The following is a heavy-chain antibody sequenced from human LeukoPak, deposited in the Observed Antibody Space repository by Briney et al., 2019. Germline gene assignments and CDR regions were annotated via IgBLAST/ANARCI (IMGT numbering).Heavy chain of an antibody. CDR2: ISGSGVST. CDR1: EFTFSSYA. V-gene: IGHV3-23*01. J-gene: IGHJ4*02. CDR3: AKRASYCSGGSCYSYAFDY. Sequence: GGSLRLSCAASEFTFSSYAMSWVRQAPGKGLEWVSAISGSGVSTHYADSVKGRFTISRDNSKNTLYLQMNSLRAEDTAVYYCAKRASYCSGGSCYSYAFDYWGQGTLVTVSS. D-gene: IGHD2-15*01.